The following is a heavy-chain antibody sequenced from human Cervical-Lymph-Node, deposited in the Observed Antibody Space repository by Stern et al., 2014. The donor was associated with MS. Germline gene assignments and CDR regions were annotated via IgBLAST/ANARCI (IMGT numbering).Heavy chain of an antibody. V-gene: IGHV3-30-3*01. J-gene: IGHJ4*02. CDR3: AREDYRNYSPHIDY. CDR2: SSYDGSKK. D-gene: IGHD4-11*01. Sequence: VQLVESGGGVVQPGRSLRLSCAASGFSFTGHTMHWVRQAPGKGLEWVTSSSYDGSKKQYAGSVKGRFTISRDTSKNTLYLQMNSLRVEDTALYYCAREDYRNYSPHIDYWGQGTLVTVSS. CDR1: GFSFTGHT.